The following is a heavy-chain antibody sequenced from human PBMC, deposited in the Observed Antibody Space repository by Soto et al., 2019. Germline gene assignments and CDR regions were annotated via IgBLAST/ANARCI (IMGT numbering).Heavy chain of an antibody. V-gene: IGHV1-18*04. D-gene: IGHD3-10*01. J-gene: IGHJ6*02. Sequence: QVQLVQSGGEVKKPGASVKVSCKASGYTFPTYGITWVRLAPGQGLEWMGWISADSGKTNYAQNFQGRLIMTTDTSTNTAYMDLRSLRSDDTAVYYCARVPRSGIRGPYYYYYGMDVWGQGTTVTVSS. CDR1: GYTFPTYG. CDR3: ARVPRSGIRGPYYYYYGMDV. CDR2: ISADSGKT.